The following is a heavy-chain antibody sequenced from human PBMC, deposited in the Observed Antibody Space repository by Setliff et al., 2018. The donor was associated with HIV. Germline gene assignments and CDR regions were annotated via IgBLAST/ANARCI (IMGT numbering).Heavy chain of an antibody. CDR1: GYSLTKYA. D-gene: IGHD3-10*01. CDR2: INANKGNT. CDR3: ARDKTSRYYYTGSAYSDYFDF. V-gene: IGHV1-3*01. J-gene: IGHJ4*01. Sequence: ASVKVSCKASGYSLTKYALHWVRQASGQRLEWMGWINANKGNTKYSQTFQGIVTITCDTSASAASMELSSLRSEETAVYYCARDKTSRYYYTGSAYSDYFDFCGHGTLVTVSS.